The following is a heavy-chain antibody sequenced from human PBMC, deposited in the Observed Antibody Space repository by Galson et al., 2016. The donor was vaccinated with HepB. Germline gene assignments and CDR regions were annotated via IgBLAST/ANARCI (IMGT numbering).Heavy chain of an antibody. CDR1: GFTFSNYA. J-gene: IGHJ6*02. Sequence: SLRLSCAASGFTFSNYAMSWVRQAPGKGLEWVSGIGGRGGTTYYADSVKGRFTISRDNSKNTLYLQMKSLRAEDTAVYYCAKATLGVTLESYYYGMDVWGQGTTVTVSS. CDR2: IGGRGGTT. D-gene: IGHD2-15*01. CDR3: AKATLGVTLESYYYGMDV. V-gene: IGHV3-23*01.